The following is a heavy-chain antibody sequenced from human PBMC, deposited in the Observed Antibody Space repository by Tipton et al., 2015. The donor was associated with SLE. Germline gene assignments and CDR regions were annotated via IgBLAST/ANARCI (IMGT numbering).Heavy chain of an antibody. D-gene: IGHD1/OR15-1a*01. CDR3: ARDPGTSYWDYYYEMDL. CDR1: GGSISNHH. J-gene: IGHJ6*02. CDR2: LYTSGST. Sequence: TLSLTCTVSGGSISNHHWSWIRQSAGNRLEWIGRLYTSGSTNYNPSLQSRASMSLDTSKNQFSLKLSSVTAADTAVYFCARDPGTSYWDYYYEMDLWGQGTMVTVSS. V-gene: IGHV4-4*07.